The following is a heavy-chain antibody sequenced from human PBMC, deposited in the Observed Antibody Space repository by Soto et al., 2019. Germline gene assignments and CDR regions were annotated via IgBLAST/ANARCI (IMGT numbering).Heavy chain of an antibody. CDR3: AGDGVGYYDSSGYSAYFQH. D-gene: IGHD3-22*01. Sequence: QVQLVESGGGVVQPGRSLRLSCAASGFTFSNYGMHWVRQAPGKGLEWVAVIWYDGSNKYYADSVKGRFTISRDNSKNTLYLQMISLRAEDTAVYYCAGDGVGYYDSSGYSAYFQHWGQGTLVTVSS. CDR1: GFTFSNYG. V-gene: IGHV3-33*01. J-gene: IGHJ1*01. CDR2: IWYDGSNK.